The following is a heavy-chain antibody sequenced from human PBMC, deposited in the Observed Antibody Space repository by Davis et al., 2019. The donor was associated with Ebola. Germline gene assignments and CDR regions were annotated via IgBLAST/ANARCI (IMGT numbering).Heavy chain of an antibody. Sequence: SVKVSCKASGYTFTSYAISWVRQAPGQGLEWMGGIIPILGIANYAQKFQGRVTITADKSTSTAYMELSSLRSEDTAVYYCARGTGGGATLPFDYWGQGTLVTVSS. V-gene: IGHV1-69*10. J-gene: IGHJ4*02. CDR1: GYTFTSYA. CDR2: IIPILGIA. D-gene: IGHD1-26*01. CDR3: ARGTGGGATLPFDY.